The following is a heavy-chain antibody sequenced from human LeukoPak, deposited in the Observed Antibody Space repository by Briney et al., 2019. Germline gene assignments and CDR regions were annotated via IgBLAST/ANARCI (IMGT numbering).Heavy chain of an antibody. Sequence: GGSLRLSCAASGFTFSSYGMSWVRQAPGKGLEWVSAISGSGGSTYYADSVKGRFTISRDNSKNTLYLQMNSLRAEDTAVYYCAKDYDYVWGSYRSWYFDLWGRGTLVTVSS. V-gene: IGHV3-23*01. D-gene: IGHD3-16*02. CDR1: GFTFSSYG. CDR2: ISGSGGST. CDR3: AKDYDYVWGSYRSWYFDL. J-gene: IGHJ2*01.